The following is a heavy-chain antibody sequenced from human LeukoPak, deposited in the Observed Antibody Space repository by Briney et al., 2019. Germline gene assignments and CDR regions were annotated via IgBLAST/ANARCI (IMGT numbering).Heavy chain of an antibody. Sequence: PGGSLRLSCAASGFTFNNYAMTWVRQAPGKGLEWVSAISGSGGSTYYADSVKGRFTISRDNSKNTLYLQMNSLRAEDTAVYYCAKGAASGGRKLDYWGQGALVTVSS. D-gene: IGHD2-15*01. CDR1: GFTFNNYA. CDR3: AKGAASGGRKLDY. CDR2: ISGSGGST. J-gene: IGHJ4*02. V-gene: IGHV3-23*01.